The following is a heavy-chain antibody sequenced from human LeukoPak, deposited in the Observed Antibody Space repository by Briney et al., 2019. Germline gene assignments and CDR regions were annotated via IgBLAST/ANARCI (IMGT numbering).Heavy chain of an antibody. CDR3: AKIAVAASYAVDY. Sequence: ASVTVSCKASGYTFTGYYMHWVRQAPGQGLEWMGWINPNSGGTNYAQKFQGRVTMTRDTSISTAYMELSRLRSDDTAVYYCAKIAVAASYAVDYWGQGTLVTVSS. CDR2: INPNSGGT. D-gene: IGHD6-19*01. CDR1: GYTFTGYY. J-gene: IGHJ4*02. V-gene: IGHV1-2*02.